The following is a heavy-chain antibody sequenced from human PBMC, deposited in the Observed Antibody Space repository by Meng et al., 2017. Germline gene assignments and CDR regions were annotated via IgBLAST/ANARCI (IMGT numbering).Heavy chain of an antibody. CDR2: ISGSGGST. J-gene: IGHJ3*02. V-gene: IGHV3-23*01. Sequence: GESLKISCAASGFTFSSYAMSWVRQAPGKGLEWVSAISGSGGSTYYADSVKGRFTISRDNSKNTLYLQMNSLRAEDTAVYYCAKDHVGAIPISAFDIWGQGTMVTDSS. CDR1: GFTFSSYA. D-gene: IGHD1-26*01. CDR3: AKDHVGAIPISAFDI.